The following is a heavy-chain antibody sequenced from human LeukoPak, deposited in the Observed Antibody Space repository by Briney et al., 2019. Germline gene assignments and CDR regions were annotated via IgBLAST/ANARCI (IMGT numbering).Heavy chain of an antibody. Sequence: PGGSLRLSCAASGFTVSRNYMTWVRQAPGKGLEWVSVIYSGGTTYYADSVKGRFTISRDNSKNTLYLQMNSLRAEDTAMYYCARDKDSVAVAGVHLDYWGQGTLFTVSS. CDR2: IYSGGTT. CDR3: ARDKDSVAVAGVHLDY. D-gene: IGHD6-19*01. J-gene: IGHJ4*02. CDR1: GFTVSRNY. V-gene: IGHV3-66*01.